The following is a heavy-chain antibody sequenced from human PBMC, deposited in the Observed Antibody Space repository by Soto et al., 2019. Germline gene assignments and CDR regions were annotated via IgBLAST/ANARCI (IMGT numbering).Heavy chain of an antibody. CDR1: GDTFTGYY. CDR3: ARDTLSYDSSCELDY. D-gene: IGHD3-22*01. J-gene: IGHJ4*02. CDR2: INPNSGGT. V-gene: IGHV1-2*02. Sequence: ASVKVSCKASGDTFTGYYMHWVRQAPGQGLEWMGWINPNSGGTNYAQKFQGRVTMTRDTSISTAYMELSRLRSDDTAVYYCARDTLSYDSSCELDYWGQGTLVTVSS.